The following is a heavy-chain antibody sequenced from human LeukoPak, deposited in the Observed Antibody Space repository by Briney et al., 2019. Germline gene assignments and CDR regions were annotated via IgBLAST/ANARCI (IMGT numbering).Heavy chain of an antibody. CDR3: AREQWLGYNWFDP. J-gene: IGHJ5*02. D-gene: IGHD6-19*01. CDR1: GGTFNSYA. Sequence: SVKVSCKASGGTFNSYALTWVRQAPGQGLEWMGGIIPSFGTVNYAQKFQGRVTITAGKSTNTVYMELSSLRSEDTAVYYCAREQWLGYNWFDPWGQGTLVTVSS. V-gene: IGHV1-69*06. CDR2: IIPSFGTV.